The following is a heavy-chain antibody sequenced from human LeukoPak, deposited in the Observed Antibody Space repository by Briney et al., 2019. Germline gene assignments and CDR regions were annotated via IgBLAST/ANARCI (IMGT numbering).Heavy chain of an antibody. CDR1: GFTFDDYA. CDR2: ISWNSGSI. J-gene: IGHJ3*02. D-gene: IGHD3-3*01. Sequence: GGSLRLSCAASGFTFDDYAMHWVRQAPGKGLEWVSGISWNSGSIGYADSVKGRFTISRDNAKNSLYLQMNSLRAEDMALYYCAKDIAYDFWSGRGAFGIWGQGTMVTVSS. CDR3: AKDIAYDFWSGRGAFGI. V-gene: IGHV3-9*03.